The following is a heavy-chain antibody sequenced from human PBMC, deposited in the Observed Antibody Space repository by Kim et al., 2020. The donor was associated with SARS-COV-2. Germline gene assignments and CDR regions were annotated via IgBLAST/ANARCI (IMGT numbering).Heavy chain of an antibody. V-gene: IGHV3-30*01. Sequence: SVKGRITIARDNSNNTLYLQMNSLRAEDTAVYYSARNYDILTGYPYGMDVWGQGTTVTVSS. D-gene: IGHD3-9*01. CDR3: ARNYDILTGYPYGMDV. J-gene: IGHJ6*02.